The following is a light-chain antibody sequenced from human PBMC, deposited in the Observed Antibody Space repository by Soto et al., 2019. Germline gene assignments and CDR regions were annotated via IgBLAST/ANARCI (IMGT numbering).Light chain of an antibody. Sequence: SYELTQPPSVSVAPGQTARITCGGNNIGNKRVHGYQQKPGQAPVLVVYDDSDRPSGIPERFSGSNSGNTATLSISRVEAGDEADYYCQVWDSNSVYVFGTGTKVTVL. J-gene: IGLJ1*01. V-gene: IGLV3-21*02. CDR1: NIGNKR. CDR2: DDS. CDR3: QVWDSNSVYV.